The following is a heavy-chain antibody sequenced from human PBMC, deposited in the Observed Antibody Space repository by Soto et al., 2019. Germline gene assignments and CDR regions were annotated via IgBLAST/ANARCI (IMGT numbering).Heavy chain of an antibody. J-gene: IGHJ4*02. CDR2: TSYDGSKT. Sequence: QVQLVESGGGVVQPGRSQRLSCAASGFSFSDYGMHGVRQPPGKGLEWVAYTSYDGSKTYYADSVMGRFTISRDNSKNPLFLQMNSLRPEDTAMYYCAKTRTIFGVVSRHYFDYWGQGTLVTVSS. D-gene: IGHD3-3*01. V-gene: IGHV3-30*18. CDR1: GFSFSDYG. CDR3: AKTRTIFGVVSRHYFDY.